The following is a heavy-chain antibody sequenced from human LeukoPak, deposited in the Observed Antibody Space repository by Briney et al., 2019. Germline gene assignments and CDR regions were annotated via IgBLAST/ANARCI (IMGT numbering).Heavy chain of an antibody. J-gene: IGHJ4*02. V-gene: IGHV5-51*01. D-gene: IGHD5-12*01. Sequence: GESLKISCMASGYIFTNYWIGWVRQMPGKGLGWMGIIYPRDSDTRYSPSFQGQVTVSADKSISTAYLQWNTLEASDTAMYYCARRQYSGYDFDFWGQGTLVTVSS. CDR1: GYIFTNYW. CDR2: IYPRDSDT. CDR3: ARRQYSGYDFDF.